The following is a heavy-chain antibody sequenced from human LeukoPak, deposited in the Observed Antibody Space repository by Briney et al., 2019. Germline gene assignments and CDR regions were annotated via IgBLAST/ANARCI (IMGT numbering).Heavy chain of an antibody. J-gene: IGHJ3*02. Sequence: PGGSLRLSCAASGFTFSSYAMHWVRQAPGKGLEWVAVISYDGSNKYYADSVKGRFTISRDNSKNTLYLQMNSLRAEDTTVYYCARWDSSGYDAFDIWGQGTMVTVSS. D-gene: IGHD3-22*01. CDR3: ARWDSSGYDAFDI. V-gene: IGHV3-30*14. CDR2: ISYDGSNK. CDR1: GFTFSSYA.